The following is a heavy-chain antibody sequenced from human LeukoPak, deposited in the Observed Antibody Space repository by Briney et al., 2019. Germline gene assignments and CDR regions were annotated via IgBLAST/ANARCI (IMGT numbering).Heavy chain of an antibody. J-gene: IGHJ4*02. Sequence: GGSLRLSCAASGFTVSSNYMSWVRQAPGKGLEWVSVIYSGGSTYYADSVKGRFTISRDNSKNTLYLQMNSLKTEDTAVYYCTRDFSSIWYGTTDYWGQGTPVTVSS. CDR3: TRDFSSIWYGTTDY. D-gene: IGHD6-13*01. V-gene: IGHV3-53*01. CDR2: IYSGGST. CDR1: GFTVSSNY.